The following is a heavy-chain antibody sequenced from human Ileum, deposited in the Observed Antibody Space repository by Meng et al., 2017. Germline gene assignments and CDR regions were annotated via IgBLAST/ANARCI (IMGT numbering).Heavy chain of an antibody. Sequence: SETLSLTCTISGGSITSGNWWSWVRQSPGKGLEWIGEIHYSGNTNYSPSFRGRVTMSVGGSRDQFSLDLNSVTAADTAVYFCARNGAFYLHSWGQGTLVTVSS. CDR3: ARNGAFYLHS. V-gene: IGHV4-4*02. J-gene: IGHJ4*02. CDR2: IHYSGNT. D-gene: IGHD2-21*02. CDR1: GGSITSGNW.